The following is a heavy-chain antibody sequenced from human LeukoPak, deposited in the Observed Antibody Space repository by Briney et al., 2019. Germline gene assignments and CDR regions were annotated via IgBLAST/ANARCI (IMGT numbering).Heavy chain of an antibody. CDR3: ARALRKGAFDI. Sequence: GGSLRLSCAASGFTFSSYAMHWVRQAPGKGLNWVAVISYDGNNKFYADSVKGRFTISRDNSKNTLYLQMNSLRAEDTAVYYCARALRKGAFDIWGQGTMVTVSS. CDR1: GFTFSSYA. V-gene: IGHV3-30-3*01. CDR2: ISYDGNNK. J-gene: IGHJ3*02.